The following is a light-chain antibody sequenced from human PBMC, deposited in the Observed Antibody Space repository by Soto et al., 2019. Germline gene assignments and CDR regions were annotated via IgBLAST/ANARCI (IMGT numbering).Light chain of an antibody. Sequence: DIQMTQSPSTLSASVGDRVTITCRASQRISSWLAWYQQKPGKAPKLLIYDASSLESGVPPRFSGSGSGTEFTLTISSLQPDDFATYYCQQYNSYSWTSGQGTKVDIK. CDR2: DAS. V-gene: IGKV1-5*01. CDR1: QRISSW. J-gene: IGKJ1*01. CDR3: QQYNSYSWT.